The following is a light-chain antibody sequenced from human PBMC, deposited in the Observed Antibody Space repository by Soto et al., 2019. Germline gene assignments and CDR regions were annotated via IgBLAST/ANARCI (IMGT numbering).Light chain of an antibody. J-gene: IGKJ4*01. CDR3: QQYNTYPLT. Sequence: DIQMTQSPSTLSSSVGDRVTITCRASQSISTWLAWYQQKPGKAPKLLIYKASSLEGGGPSRFSGSGSGTEFNITVSSLRPDDFATYYCQQYNTYPLTFGGGTTVEIK. CDR1: QSISTW. V-gene: IGKV1-5*03. CDR2: KAS.